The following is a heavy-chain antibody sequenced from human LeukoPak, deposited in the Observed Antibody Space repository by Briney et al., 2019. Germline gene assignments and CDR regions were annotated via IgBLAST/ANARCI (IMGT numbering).Heavy chain of an antibody. J-gene: IGHJ6*03. CDR3: SGGIKAHYYYYMDV. CDR1: GGTFSSYA. D-gene: IGHD4-23*01. Sequence: ASVTVSCKASGGTFSSYAISWVRQAPGQGLEWMGGIIPIFGTANYAQKFQGRVTITADESTSTAYMELSSLRSEDTAVYYCSGGIKAHYYYYMDVWGKGTTVTISS. V-gene: IGHV1-69*13. CDR2: IIPIFGTA.